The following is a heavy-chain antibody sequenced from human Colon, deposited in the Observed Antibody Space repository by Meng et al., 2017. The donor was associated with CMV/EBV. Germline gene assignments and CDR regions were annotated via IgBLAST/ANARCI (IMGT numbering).Heavy chain of an antibody. J-gene: IGHJ1*01. CDR2: MDPTTGRT. D-gene: IGHD3-16*01. V-gene: IGHV1-2*02. CDR3: ASHSSYVWGSHH. Sequence: QVQLGQAGAVVRMPGASVKVACKASGYSFTGYYIHWVRQAPGQGLEWMGWMDPTTGRTDYAQKFQGTVTMTRDTSISTAYLELSRLTSDDTAVYYCASHSSYVWGSHHWGQGTLVTVSS. CDR1: GYSFTGYY.